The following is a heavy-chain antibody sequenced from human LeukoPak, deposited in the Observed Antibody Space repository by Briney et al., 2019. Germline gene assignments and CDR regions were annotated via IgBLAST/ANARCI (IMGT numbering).Heavy chain of an antibody. J-gene: IGHJ4*02. CDR3: ARTRYYYNSRSYGAPYYFDY. CDR2: IYYSGST. D-gene: IGHD3-10*01. CDR1: GGSISPYY. Sequence: SDTLSLTCTVSGGSISPYYWSWIRQPPGKGLEWIGSIYYSGSTYYNPSLKSRFTISVDTSKNQFSLKLSSVTDADTAVYYCARTRYYYNSRSYGAPYYFDYWGQGTLVTVSS. V-gene: IGHV4-59*05.